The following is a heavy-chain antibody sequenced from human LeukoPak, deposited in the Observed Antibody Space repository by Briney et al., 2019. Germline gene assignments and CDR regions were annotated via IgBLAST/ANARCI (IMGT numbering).Heavy chain of an antibody. J-gene: IGHJ4*02. CDR2: MRPDGSER. CDR1: GFTFTTYW. CDR3: ARGATRFEY. V-gene: IGHV3-7*04. Sequence: PGESLRLSCAASGFTFTTYWITWVRQAPGKGLEWVANMRPDGSERYYVDSMEGRFTISRDNAKNALYLQMNSLRAEDTAIYHCARGATRFEYWGQGTLVTVSS. D-gene: IGHD1-26*01.